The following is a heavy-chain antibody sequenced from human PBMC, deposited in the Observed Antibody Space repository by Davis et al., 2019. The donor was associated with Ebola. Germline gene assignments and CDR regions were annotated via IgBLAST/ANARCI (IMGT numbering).Heavy chain of an antibody. CDR1: GYTFTSYG. V-gene: IGHV1-18*01. CDR2: ISAYNGNT. Sequence: AASVKVSCKASGYTFTSYGISWVRQAPGQGLEWMGWISAYNGNTNYAQKLQGRVTMTTDTSTSTAYMELRSLRSDDTAVYYCAREPVVGSSGWYGGNYFDYWGQGTLVTVSP. CDR3: AREPVVGSSGWYGGNYFDY. J-gene: IGHJ4*02. D-gene: IGHD6-19*01.